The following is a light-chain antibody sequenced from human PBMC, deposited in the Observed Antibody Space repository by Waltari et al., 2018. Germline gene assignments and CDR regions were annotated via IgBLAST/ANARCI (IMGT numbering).Light chain of an antibody. CDR2: EVT. V-gene: IGLV2-14*03. CDR3: SSYASSATVI. CDR1: GNHVGGSNS. Sequence: QSALTQPASVSGSPGQSITISCSGTGNHVGGSNSVSWYQQPPGKVPKLVIYEVTKRPSGVSNRFSGSKSDNAASLTISGLQPEDEADYYCSSYASSATVIFGGGTKLTVL. J-gene: IGLJ2*01.